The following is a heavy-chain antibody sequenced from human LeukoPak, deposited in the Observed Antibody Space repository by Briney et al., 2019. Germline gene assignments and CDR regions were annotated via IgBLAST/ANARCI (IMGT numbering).Heavy chain of an antibody. CDR2: IYYSGST. D-gene: IGHD3-10*01. J-gene: IGHJ4*02. CDR1: GGSISIYY. Sequence: PSETLSLTCTVSGGSISIYYWSWIRQPPGKGLEWIGYIYYSGSTNYNPSLKSRVTISVDTSKNQFSLKLSSVTAADTAVYYCAIGSFSSFDYWGQGTLVTVSS. V-gene: IGHV4-59*08. CDR3: AIGSFSSFDY.